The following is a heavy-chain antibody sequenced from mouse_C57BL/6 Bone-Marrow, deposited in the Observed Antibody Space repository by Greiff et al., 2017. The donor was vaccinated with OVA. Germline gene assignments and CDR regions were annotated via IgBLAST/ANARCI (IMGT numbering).Heavy chain of an antibody. D-gene: IGHD2-10*01. CDR3: AREGYSYPRWGFAY. CDR2: IYPRSGNT. V-gene: IGHV1-81*01. CDR1: GYTFTSYG. Sequence: VQLQQSGAELARPGASVKLSCKASGYTFTSYGISWVKQRTGQGLEWIGEIYPRSGNTYYNEKFKGKATLTADKSSSTAYMALRSLTSADSSVYFCAREGYSYPRWGFAYWGQGTLVTVSA. J-gene: IGHJ3*01.